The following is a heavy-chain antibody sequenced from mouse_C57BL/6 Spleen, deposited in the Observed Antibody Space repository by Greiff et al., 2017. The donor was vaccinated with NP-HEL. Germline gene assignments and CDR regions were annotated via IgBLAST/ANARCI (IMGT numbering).Heavy chain of an antibody. Sequence: QVHVKQPGAELVKPGASVKMSCKASGYTFTSYWITWVKQRPGQGLEWIGDIYPGSGSTNYNEKFKSKATLTVDTSSSTAYMQLSSLTSEDSAVYYCASAGDYSTFAYWGQGTLVTVSA. CDR1: GYTFTSYW. CDR3: ASAGDYSTFAY. D-gene: IGHD2-5*01. J-gene: IGHJ3*01. CDR2: IYPGSGST. V-gene: IGHV1-55*01.